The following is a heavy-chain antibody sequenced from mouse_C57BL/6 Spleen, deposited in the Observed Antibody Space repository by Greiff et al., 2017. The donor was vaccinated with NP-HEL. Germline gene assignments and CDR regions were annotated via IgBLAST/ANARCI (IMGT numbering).Heavy chain of an antibody. J-gene: IGHJ1*03. CDR2: IHPNSGST. CDR1: GYTFTSYW. Sequence: QVQLQQPGAELVKPGASVKLSCKASGYTFTSYWMHWVKQRPGQGLEWIGMIHPNSGSTNYNEKFKSKATLTVDKSSSTAYMQLSSLTSEDSAVYYCARCYSNYDWYFDVWGTGTTVSVSS. V-gene: IGHV1-64*01. D-gene: IGHD2-5*01. CDR3: ARCYSNYDWYFDV.